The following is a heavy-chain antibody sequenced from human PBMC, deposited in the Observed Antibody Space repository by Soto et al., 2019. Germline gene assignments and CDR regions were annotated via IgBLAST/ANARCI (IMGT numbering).Heavy chain of an antibody. CDR2: ISAHTGSS. J-gene: IGHJ6*02. CDR1: GYTFTSSG. D-gene: IGHD2-15*01. CDR3: ARDQVCSGGSCYYYYYGMDV. Sequence: AAVKVSCKASGYTFTSSGMSWVRQAPGQGLEWVGWISAHTGSSEYAQRFQGRVTMTTDTSTSTAYMELRSLRSDDTAVYYCARDQVCSGGSCYYYYYGMDVWGQGTTVTVSS. V-gene: IGHV1-18*01.